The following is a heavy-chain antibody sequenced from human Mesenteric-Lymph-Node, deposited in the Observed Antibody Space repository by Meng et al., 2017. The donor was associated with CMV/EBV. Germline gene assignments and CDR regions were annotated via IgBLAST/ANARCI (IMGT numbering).Heavy chain of an antibody. CDR1: GGTFSSYA. J-gene: IGHJ5*02. CDR3: ARDLFGGYSGYDSVDP. Sequence: SGGTFSSYAISWVRQAPGQGLEWMGGIIPIFGTANYAQKFQGRVTITADESTSTAYMELSSLRSEDTAVYYCARDLFGGYSGYDSVDPWGQGTLVTVSS. CDR2: IIPIFGTA. V-gene: IGHV1-69*01. D-gene: IGHD5-12*01.